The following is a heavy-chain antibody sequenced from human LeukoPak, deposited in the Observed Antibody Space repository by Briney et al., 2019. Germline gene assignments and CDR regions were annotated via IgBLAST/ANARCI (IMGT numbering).Heavy chain of an antibody. J-gene: IGHJ4*02. CDR1: GGSISSYY. Sequence: PSETLSLTCTVSGGSISSYYWSWMRQPPGKGLEWIGYIYYSGRTNYNPSLKSRVIMSVDTSKNQFSLRLSSVTAADTAVYYCARDERGIGGATHFEDYWGQGTLVTVSS. CDR2: IYYSGRT. D-gene: IGHD1-26*01. CDR3: ARDERGIGGATHFEDY. V-gene: IGHV4-59*12.